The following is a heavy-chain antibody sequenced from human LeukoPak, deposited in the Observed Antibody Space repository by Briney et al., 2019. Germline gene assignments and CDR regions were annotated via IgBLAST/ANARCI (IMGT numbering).Heavy chain of an antibody. V-gene: IGHV3-23*01. CDR3: AKCGNSGCHLIDY. Sequence: GGSLRLSCAASGFTFSTYAMSWVRQAPGKGLEWVSAISGRTGGTYYADSVKGRFTISRDNSKSTLYLQMDSLRAEDTAVYYCAKCGNSGCHLIDYWGQGTLVTVSS. CDR1: GFTFSTYA. CDR2: ISGRTGGT. J-gene: IGHJ4*02. D-gene: IGHD5-12*01.